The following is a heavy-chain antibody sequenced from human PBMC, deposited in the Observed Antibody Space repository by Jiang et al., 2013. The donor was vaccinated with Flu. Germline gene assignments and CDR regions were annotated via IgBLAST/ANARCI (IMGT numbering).Heavy chain of an antibody. CDR2: TYYRSKWYN. CDR1: GDSVSSNSAA. CDR3: ARGGRGTPGIAVAEYYFDY. Sequence: QTLSLTCAISGDSVSSNSAAWNWIRQSPSRGLEWLGRTYYRSKWYNDYAVSVKSRITINPDTSKNQFSLQLNSVTPEDTAVYYCARGGRGTPGIAVAEYYFDYWGQGTLVTVSS. J-gene: IGHJ4*02. V-gene: IGHV6-1*01. D-gene: IGHD6-19*01.